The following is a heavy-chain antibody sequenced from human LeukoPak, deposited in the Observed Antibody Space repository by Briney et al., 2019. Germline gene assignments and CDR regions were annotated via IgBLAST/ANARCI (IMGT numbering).Heavy chain of an antibody. Sequence: GASVKVSCKASGYTFTGYYMHWVRQAPGQGREWMGWINPNSGGTNYAQKFQGRVPMTRDTSISTAYMELSRLRSDDTAVYYCARDGGRITIFGVVGWFDPWGQGTLVTVSS. CDR1: GYTFTGYY. D-gene: IGHD3-3*01. CDR3: ARDGGRITIFGVVGWFDP. J-gene: IGHJ5*02. CDR2: INPNSGGT. V-gene: IGHV1-2*02.